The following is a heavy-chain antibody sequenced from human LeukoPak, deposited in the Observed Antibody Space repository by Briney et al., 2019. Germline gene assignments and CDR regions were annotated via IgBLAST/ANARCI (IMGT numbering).Heavy chain of an antibody. CDR1: GYTFTSYY. CDR2: INPSGGST. V-gene: IGHV1-46*01. D-gene: IGHD1-1*01. J-gene: IGHJ6*02. Sequence: GASVKVSCKASGYTFTSYYMHRVRQAPGQGLEWMGIINPSGGSTSYAQKFQGRVTMTRDTSTSTVYMELSSLRSEDTAVYYCAREFVERRSPLYYYYGMDVWGQGTTVTVSS. CDR3: AREFVERRSPLYYYYGMDV.